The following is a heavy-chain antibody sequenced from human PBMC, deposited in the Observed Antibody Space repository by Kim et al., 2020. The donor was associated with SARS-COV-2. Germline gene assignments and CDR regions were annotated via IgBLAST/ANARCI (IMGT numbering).Heavy chain of an antibody. CDR3: ARDYQSRYYYYMDV. J-gene: IGHJ6*03. Sequence: ASVKVSCKASGYTFTSYAMNWVRQAPGQGLEWMGWINTNTGNPTYAQGFTGRFVFSLDTSVSTAYLQISSLKAEDTAVYYCARDYQSRYYYYMDVWGKGTTVTVSS. V-gene: IGHV7-4-1*02. CDR1: GYTFTSYA. CDR2: INTNTGNP. D-gene: IGHD2-2*01.